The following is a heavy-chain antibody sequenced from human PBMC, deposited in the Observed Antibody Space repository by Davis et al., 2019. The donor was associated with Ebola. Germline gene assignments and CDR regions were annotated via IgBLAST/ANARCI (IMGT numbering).Heavy chain of an antibody. Sequence: MPGGSLRLSCAVYGGSFSGYYWSWIRQPPGKGLEWIGEINHSGSTNYNPSLKSRVTISVDTSKNQFSLKLSSVTAADTAVYYCARGPWSSGWYPYYFDYWGQGTLVTVSS. D-gene: IGHD6-19*01. J-gene: IGHJ4*02. CDR1: GGSFSGYY. CDR2: INHSGST. CDR3: ARGPWSSGWYPYYFDY. V-gene: IGHV4-34*01.